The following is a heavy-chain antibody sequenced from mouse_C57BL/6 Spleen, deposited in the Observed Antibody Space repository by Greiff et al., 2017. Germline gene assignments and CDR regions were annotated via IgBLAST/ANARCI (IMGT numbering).Heavy chain of an antibody. CDR2: IDPENGDT. CDR1: GFNIKDDY. V-gene: IGHV14-4*01. J-gene: IGHJ1*03. CDR3: TTYYGSGGYFDV. Sequence: DVKLQESGAELVRPGASVKLSCTASGFNIKDDYMHWVKQRPEQGLEWIGWIDPENGDTEYASKFQGKATITADTSSNTAYLQLSSLTSEDTAVYYCTTYYGSGGYFDVWGTGTTVTVSS. D-gene: IGHD1-1*01.